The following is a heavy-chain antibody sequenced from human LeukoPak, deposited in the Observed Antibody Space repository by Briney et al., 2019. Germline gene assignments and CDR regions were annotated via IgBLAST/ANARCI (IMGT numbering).Heavy chain of an antibody. CDR2: IWYDGSNK. D-gene: IGHD3-22*01. J-gene: IGHJ4*02. Sequence: PGRSLRLSCAASGFTFSTYGLHWVRQAPGKGPEWVAVIWYDGSNKYYADSVKGRFTISRDNSRNTLYLQMNSLRAEDTAVYFCARGNYDNSGPLDYWGQGTLVTVST. CDR1: GFTFSTYG. V-gene: IGHV3-33*01. CDR3: ARGNYDNSGPLDY.